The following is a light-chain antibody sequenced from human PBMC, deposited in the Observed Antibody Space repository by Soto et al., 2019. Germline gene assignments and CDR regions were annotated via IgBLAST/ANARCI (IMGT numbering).Light chain of an antibody. CDR3: QQRSNWPPDT. J-gene: IGKJ4*01. Sequence: EIVLTQSPATLSLSPGERATLSCRASQSVSSYLAWYQQKPGQAPRLLIYDASNRATGIPARFSGSGSGTDFTLTISSLEPEDFAVYYCQQRSNWPPDTFGGGTKVEL. CDR2: DAS. CDR1: QSVSSY. V-gene: IGKV3-11*01.